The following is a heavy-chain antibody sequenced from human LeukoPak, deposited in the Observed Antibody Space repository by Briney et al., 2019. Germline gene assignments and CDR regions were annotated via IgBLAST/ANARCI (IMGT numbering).Heavy chain of an antibody. CDR3: ARDYDILTGYPDAFDI. Sequence: SEALSLTCTVSGGSISSSSYYWGWIRQPPGKGLEWIGSIYYSGSTYYNPSLKGRVTISVDTSKNQFSLKLSSVPAADTAVYYCARDYDILTGYPDAFDIWGQGTMVTVSS. V-gene: IGHV4-39*07. J-gene: IGHJ3*02. CDR2: IYYSGST. CDR1: GGSISSSSYY. D-gene: IGHD3-9*01.